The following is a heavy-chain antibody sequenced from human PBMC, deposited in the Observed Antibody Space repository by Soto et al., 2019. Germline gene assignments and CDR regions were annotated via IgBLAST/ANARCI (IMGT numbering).Heavy chain of an antibody. CDR2: ISASGVST. V-gene: IGHV3-23*01. CDR1: GFIFNNYA. D-gene: IGHD1-1*01. CDR3: AKVPRRPYYVDY. J-gene: IGHJ4*02. Sequence: EVQLLDSGGGLAQPGGSLRVSCAASGFIFNNYAMNWVRQAPGEGLQWVAGISASGVSTYYADSVKGRFIISRYNSNNTLFLQMNILRAEDTAIYYCAKVPRRPYYVDYWGLGTLVTFSS.